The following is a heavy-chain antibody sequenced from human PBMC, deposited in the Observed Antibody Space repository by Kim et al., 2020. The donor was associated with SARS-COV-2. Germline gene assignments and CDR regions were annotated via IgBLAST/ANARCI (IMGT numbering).Heavy chain of an antibody. J-gene: IGHJ4*02. Sequence: GRFTISRDNSKNTLYLQMNSLRAEDTAVYYCAEDIVVVPAAMARGEDFDYWGQGTLVTVSS. V-gene: IGHV3-23*01. D-gene: IGHD2-2*01. CDR3: AEDIVVVPAAMARGEDFDY.